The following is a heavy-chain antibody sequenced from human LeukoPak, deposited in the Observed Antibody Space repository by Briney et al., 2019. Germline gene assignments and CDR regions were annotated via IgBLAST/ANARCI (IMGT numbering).Heavy chain of an antibody. CDR3: ARDALNSGYCSGGSCYSSFDY. D-gene: IGHD2-15*01. CDR1: GYTFTSYG. CDR2: ISAYNGNT. V-gene: IGHV1-18*03. J-gene: IGHJ4*02. Sequence: ASVKVSCKASGYTFTSYGISWVRQAPGQGLEWMGWISAYNGNTNYAQKLQGRVTMTTDTSTSTAYMELRSLRSDDMAVYYCARDALNSGYCSGGSCYSSFDYWGQGTLVTVSS.